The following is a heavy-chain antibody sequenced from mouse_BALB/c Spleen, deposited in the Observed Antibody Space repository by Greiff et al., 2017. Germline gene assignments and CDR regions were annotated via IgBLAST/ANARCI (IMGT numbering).Heavy chain of an antibody. CDR1: GYTFTSYV. V-gene: IGHV1-14*01. J-gene: IGHJ4*01. CDR2: INPYNDGT. Sequence: VQLQQSGPELVKPGASVKMSCKASGYTFTSYVMHWVKQKPGQGLEWIGYINPYNDGTKYNEKFKGKATLTSDKSSSTAYMELSSLTSEDSAVYYCAPDGYSYAMDYWGQGTSVTVSS. CDR3: APDGYSYAMDY. D-gene: IGHD2-3*01.